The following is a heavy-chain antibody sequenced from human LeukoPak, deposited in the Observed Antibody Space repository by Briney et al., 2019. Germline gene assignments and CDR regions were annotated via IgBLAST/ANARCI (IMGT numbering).Heavy chain of an antibody. V-gene: IGHV3-23*01. Sequence: GGSLRLSCAASGFTFSSYAMSWVRQAPGKGLEWVSAISGSGGSTYYADSVKGRFTISRDNAKNSLYLQMNSLRPGDTALYYCAKDVSYSSSYIVYWGQGTLVTVSS. CDR1: GFTFSSYA. D-gene: IGHD6-13*01. J-gene: IGHJ4*02. CDR3: AKDVSYSSSYIVY. CDR2: ISGSGGST.